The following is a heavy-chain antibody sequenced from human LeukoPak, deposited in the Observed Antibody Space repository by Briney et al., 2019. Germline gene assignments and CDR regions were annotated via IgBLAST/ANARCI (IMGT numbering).Heavy chain of an antibody. CDR3: ASIVLVVYAQGGAFDI. CDR1: GYTFTGYY. J-gene: IGHJ3*02. CDR2: INPNSGGT. D-gene: IGHD2-8*01. Sequence: GASVKVSCKASGYTFTGYYMHWVRQAPGQGLEWMGWINPNSGGTNYAQKFQGRVTMTRDTSISTAYMELSRLRSDDTAVYYCASIVLVVYAQGGAFDIWGQGTMVTVSS. V-gene: IGHV1-2*02.